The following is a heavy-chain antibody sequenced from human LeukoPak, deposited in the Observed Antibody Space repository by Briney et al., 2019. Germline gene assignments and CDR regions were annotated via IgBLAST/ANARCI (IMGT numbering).Heavy chain of an antibody. CDR2: ISAYNGNT. D-gene: IGHD4-17*01. CDR1: GYTFTSYG. CDR3: ARDLEDYGDYDVLSP. Sequence: ASVKVSCKASGYTFTSYGISWVRQAPGQGLEWMGWISAYNGNTNYAQKHQGRVTMTTDTSTSTAYMELRSLRSDDTAVYYCARDLEDYGDYDVLSPWGQGTLVTVSS. J-gene: IGHJ1*01. V-gene: IGHV1-18*01.